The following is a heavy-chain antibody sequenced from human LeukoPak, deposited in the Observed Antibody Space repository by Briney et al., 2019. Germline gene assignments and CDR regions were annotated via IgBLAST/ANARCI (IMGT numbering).Heavy chain of an antibody. CDR3: ARESSYSSSWPYFDY. J-gene: IGHJ4*02. CDR1: GYTFTSYG. D-gene: IGHD6-13*01. V-gene: IGHV1-18*01. CDR2: ISAYNGNT. Sequence: ASVKVSCKAPGYTFTSYGISWVRQAPGQGLEWMGWISAYNGNTNYAQKLQGRVTMTTDTSTSTAYMELRSLRSDDTAVYYCARESSYSSSWPYFDYWGQGTLVTVSS.